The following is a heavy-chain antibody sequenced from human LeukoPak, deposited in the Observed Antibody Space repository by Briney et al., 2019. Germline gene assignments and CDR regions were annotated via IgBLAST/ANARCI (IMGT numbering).Heavy chain of an antibody. CDR3: ARGTAGYHSSYFAY. V-gene: IGHV3-74*01. CDR2: INSDGSAT. CDR1: GFTFGSPW. D-gene: IGHD3-16*02. J-gene: IGHJ4*02. Sequence: PGGSLRLSCAASGFTFGSPWMHWVRQAPGKGVVWVSRINSDGSATAYADSVKGRFTISRDNAENTLYLQMNSLRAEDTAVYYCARGTAGYHSSYFAYWGQGTLVTVSS.